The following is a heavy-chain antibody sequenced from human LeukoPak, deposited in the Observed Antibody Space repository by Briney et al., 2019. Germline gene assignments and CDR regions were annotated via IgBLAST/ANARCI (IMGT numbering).Heavy chain of an antibody. CDR2: ISYDGSNK. Sequence: GRSLRLSCAASGFTFSRYGMHWVRQAPGKGLEWMAVISYDGSNKFYADSVKGRFTTSRDNSRNTLFLQMNSLRAEDTAVYYCAKDFESVVPYYGSGTDYWGQGILVTVSS. CDR3: AKDFESVVPYYGSGTDY. CDR1: GFTFSRYG. J-gene: IGHJ4*02. V-gene: IGHV3-30*18. D-gene: IGHD3-10*01.